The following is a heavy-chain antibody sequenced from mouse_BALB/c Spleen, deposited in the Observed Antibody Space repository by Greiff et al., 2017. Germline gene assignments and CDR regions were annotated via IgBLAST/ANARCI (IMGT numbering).Heavy chain of an antibody. CDR2: INPSNGGT. CDR1: GYSFTSYY. Sequence: QVQLQQPGAELVRPGASVKLSCKASGYSFTSYYMYWVKQRPGQGLEWIGEINPSNGGTNFNEKFKSKATLTVDKSSSTAYMQLSSLTSEDSAVYYCTAGYYYGSGFAYWGQGTLVTVSA. D-gene: IGHD1-1*01. V-gene: IGHV1S81*02. J-gene: IGHJ3*01. CDR3: TAGYYYGSGFAY.